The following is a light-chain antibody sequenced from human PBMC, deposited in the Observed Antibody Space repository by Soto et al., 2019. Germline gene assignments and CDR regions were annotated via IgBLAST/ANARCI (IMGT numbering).Light chain of an antibody. Sequence: QSALTQPASVSGSPGQSITISCTGTSSDVGAYNYVSWYQHHPGKAPKLIIYEVVNRPSGISNRFSGSKSGNTASLAISGLQAEDEADYYCSLYTDSNPVLFGGGTKLTVL. V-gene: IGLV2-14*01. CDR1: SSDVGAYNY. CDR3: SLYTDSNPVL. CDR2: EVV. J-gene: IGLJ2*01.